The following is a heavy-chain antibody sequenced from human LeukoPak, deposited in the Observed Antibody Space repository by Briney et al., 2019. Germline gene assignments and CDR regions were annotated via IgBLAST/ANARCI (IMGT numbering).Heavy chain of an antibody. D-gene: IGHD4-17*01. CDR2: IYYSGST. CDR1: GGSISSYY. J-gene: IGHJ4*02. V-gene: IGHV4-59*12. Sequence: SETLSLTCTVSGGSISSYYWSWIRQPPGKGLEWIGYIYYSGSTNYNPSLKSRDTISVDTSKNQFSLKLSSVTAADTAVYYCARVYGDYEFDYWGQGTLVTVSS. CDR3: ARVYGDYEFDY.